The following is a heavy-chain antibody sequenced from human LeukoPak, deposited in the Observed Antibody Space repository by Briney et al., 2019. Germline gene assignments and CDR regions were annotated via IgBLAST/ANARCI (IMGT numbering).Heavy chain of an antibody. J-gene: IGHJ4*02. V-gene: IGHV1-2*02. CDR2: INPNSGST. D-gene: IGHD2-2*01. CDR3: ARRGYCSSTSCYDY. CDR1: GYTFTGYY. Sequence: ASVKVSCKASGYTFTGYYMHWVRQAPGQGLEWMGWINPNSGSTNYAQKFQGRVTMTRDTSISTAYMELSRLRSDDTAVYYCARRGYCSSTSCYDYWGQGTLVTVSS.